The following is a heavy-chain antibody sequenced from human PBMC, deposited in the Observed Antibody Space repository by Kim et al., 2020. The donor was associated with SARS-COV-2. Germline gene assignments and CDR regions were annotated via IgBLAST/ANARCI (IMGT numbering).Heavy chain of an antibody. CDR3: AVEQSAQLRYFESFPMPNLFVP. CDR1: GVSINRFSYY. J-gene: IGHJ5*02. D-gene: IGHD3-9*01. V-gene: IGHV4-39*07. CDR2: VDYSGTT. Sequence: SETLSLTCTVSGVSINRFSYYWGWIRQLPEKGLEWIGSVDYSGTTYYNPSLKSRVTILLDTAKNQFSLMLRSVTAADTAVYYCAVEQSAQLRYFESFPMPNLFVPWGQGTLVTVSS.